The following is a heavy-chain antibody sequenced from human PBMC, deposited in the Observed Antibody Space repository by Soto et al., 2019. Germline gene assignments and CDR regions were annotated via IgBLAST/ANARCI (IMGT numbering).Heavy chain of an antibody. CDR2: IDAGNGNT. CDR3: ARDRQYYDSSGSSYYFDY. D-gene: IGHD3-22*01. V-gene: IGHV1-3*01. CDR1: GYTFITCA. J-gene: IGHJ4*02. Sequence: GASVKVSGKASGYTFITCAVHWVRQAPGQRLEWMGRIDAGNGNTRYSQKFQGRVTITRDTSASTVYMELSSLNSEDTAVFYCARDRQYYDSSGSSYYFDYWGQGTLVTVSS.